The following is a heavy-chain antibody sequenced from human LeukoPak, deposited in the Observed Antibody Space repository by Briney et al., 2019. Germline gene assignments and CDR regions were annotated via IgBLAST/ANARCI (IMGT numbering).Heavy chain of an antibody. CDR1: GFTFSSYW. J-gene: IGHJ4*02. D-gene: IGHD6-13*01. Sequence: GGSLRLSCAASGFTFSSYWMSWVRQAPGKGLEWVSAISGSGGSTYYADSVKGRFTISRDNSKNTLYLQMNGLRAEDTAVYYCAKGTGYSSSWYSFDYWGQGTLVTVSS. CDR2: ISGSGGST. V-gene: IGHV3-23*01. CDR3: AKGTGYSSSWYSFDY.